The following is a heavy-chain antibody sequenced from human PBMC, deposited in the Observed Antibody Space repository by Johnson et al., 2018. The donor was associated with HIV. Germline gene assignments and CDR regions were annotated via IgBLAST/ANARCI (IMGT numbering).Heavy chain of an antibody. CDR1: GFTFSSYG. CDR2: IRYDGSST. CDR3: ARGLHTGYCSGGSCYGARAFDI. D-gene: IGHD2-15*01. V-gene: IGHV3-30*02. J-gene: IGHJ3*02. Sequence: QVQLVESGGGVVQPGGSLRLSCAASGFTFSSYGMHWVRQAPGKGLEWVAFIRYDGSSTSYADSVQGRFTISRDNAKNTLYLQMNSLRAEDTAVYYCARGLHTGYCSGGSCYGARAFDIWGQGTMVTVSS.